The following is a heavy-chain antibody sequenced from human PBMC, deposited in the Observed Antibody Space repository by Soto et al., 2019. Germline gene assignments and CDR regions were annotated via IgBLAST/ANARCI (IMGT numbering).Heavy chain of an antibody. CDR2: TSCTGNT. J-gene: IGHJ5*01. Sequence: SETLSLTCIVSGGSITSYHWSWIRQFPGKGLEWIAYTSCTGNTNYNPSLKSRVTISQDTSSNQFSLTMNSVSASDTAVYYCARDWGPYWFDSWGQGILVTVSS. V-gene: IGHV4-59*12. CDR1: GGSITSYH. D-gene: IGHD3-16*01. CDR3: ARDWGPYWFDS.